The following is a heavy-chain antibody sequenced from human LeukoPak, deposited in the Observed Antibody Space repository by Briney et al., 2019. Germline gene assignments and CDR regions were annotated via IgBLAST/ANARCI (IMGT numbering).Heavy chain of an antibody. CDR3: AREYGSGSSRRRFDP. CDR2: ISSGGRTI. V-gene: IGHV3-48*03. CDR1: GFTFSNYE. J-gene: IGHJ5*02. D-gene: IGHD3-10*01. Sequence: GGSLRLSCAASGFTFSNYEMNWVRQAPGKGLEWVSYISSGGRTIYYADSVKGRFTISRDNAENSLYLQMNSLRAEDTAVYYCAREYGSGSSRRRFDPWGQGTLVAVSS.